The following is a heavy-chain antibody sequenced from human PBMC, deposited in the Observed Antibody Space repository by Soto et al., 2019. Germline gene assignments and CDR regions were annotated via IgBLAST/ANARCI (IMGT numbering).Heavy chain of an antibody. J-gene: IGHJ2*01. CDR1: GFTFSNFG. CDR3: ARLNTGWYFDF. V-gene: IGHV3-33*01. D-gene: IGHD4-17*01. Sequence: PGGSLRLSCAACGFTFSNFGMHWVRQPPGKVLERGAVIWYDGSNEYYQDSVKGRFTISRDNSKNTLNLQMNSLRAEDTAVYYCARLNTGWYFDFWGRGTLVTVSS. CDR2: IWYDGSNE.